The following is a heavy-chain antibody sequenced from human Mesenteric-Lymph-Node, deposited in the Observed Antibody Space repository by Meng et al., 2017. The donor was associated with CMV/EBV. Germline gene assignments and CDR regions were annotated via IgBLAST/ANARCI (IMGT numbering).Heavy chain of an antibody. J-gene: IGHJ4*02. CDR3: ARGEMATISSGFDY. Sequence: KAYGGTFSSYAISWVRQAPGQGLEWMGRIIPILGIANYAQKFQGRVTITADKSTSTAYMELSSLRSEDTAVYYCARGEMATISSGFDYWGQGTLVTVSS. CDR2: IIPILGIA. D-gene: IGHD5-24*01. CDR1: GGTFSSYA. V-gene: IGHV1-69*04.